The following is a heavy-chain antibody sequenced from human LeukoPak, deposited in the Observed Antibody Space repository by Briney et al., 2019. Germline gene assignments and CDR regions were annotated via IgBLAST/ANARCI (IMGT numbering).Heavy chain of an antibody. Sequence: ASVKVSCKASGYTFTGYYMHWVRQAPGQGLEWMGWINPNSGGTNYAQKFQGRVTMTRDTSISTAYMELSRLRSDDTAVYYCARDGHRRYHYDSSGREDAFDIWGQGTMVTVSS. V-gene: IGHV1-2*02. CDR1: GYTFTGYY. CDR2: INPNSGGT. D-gene: IGHD3-22*01. CDR3: ARDGHRRYHYDSSGREDAFDI. J-gene: IGHJ3*02.